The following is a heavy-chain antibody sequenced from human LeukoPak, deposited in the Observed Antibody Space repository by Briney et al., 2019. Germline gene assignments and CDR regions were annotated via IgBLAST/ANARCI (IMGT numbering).Heavy chain of an antibody. CDR2: IRMDGGEQ. D-gene: IGHD5-24*01. CDR3: ARDKGYNSAY. J-gene: IGHJ4*02. Sequence: QPGGSLRLSCAASGFTFSSYWMTCVRQTPGQGLEWVANIRMDGGEQYYMDSVEGRFTISRDNAKNSLYLQMYSLRPEDTAVYYCARDKGYNSAYWGRGTLVTVSS. V-gene: IGHV3-7*01. CDR1: GFTFSSYW.